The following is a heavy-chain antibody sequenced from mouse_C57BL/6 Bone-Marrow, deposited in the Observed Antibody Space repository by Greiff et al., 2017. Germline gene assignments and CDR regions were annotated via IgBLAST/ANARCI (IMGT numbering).Heavy chain of an antibody. CDR1: GYTFTDYY. V-gene: IGHV1-19*01. CDR2: INPYNGGT. D-gene: IGHD1-1*01. CDR3: ASPGSSAWFAY. Sequence: EVQLQQSGPVLVKPGASVKMSCKASGYTFTDYYMNWVKQSHGKSLEWIGVINPYNGGTSYNQKFKGKATLTVDKSSSTAYMELNRLTSEDSAVYYCASPGSSAWFAYWGQGTLVTVSA. J-gene: IGHJ3*01.